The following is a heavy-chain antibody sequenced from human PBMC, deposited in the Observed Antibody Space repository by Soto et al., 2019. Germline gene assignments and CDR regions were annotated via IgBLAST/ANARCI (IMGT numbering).Heavy chain of an antibody. J-gene: IGHJ4*02. Sequence: GGSLRLSCAASGFTFSSYSMNWVRQAPGKGLEWVSYISSSSSTIYYADTVKGRFTISRDNAKNSLYLQMNSLRAEDTVVYYCARANYYGSPGDFDYWGQGTLVTVSS. CDR3: ARANYYGSPGDFDY. D-gene: IGHD3-10*01. V-gene: IGHV3-48*01. CDR2: ISSSSSTI. CDR1: GFTFSSYS.